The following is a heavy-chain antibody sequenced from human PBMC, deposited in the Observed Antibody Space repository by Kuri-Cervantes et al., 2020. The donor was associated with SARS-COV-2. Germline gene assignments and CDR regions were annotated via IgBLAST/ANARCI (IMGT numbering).Heavy chain of an antibody. J-gene: IGHJ4*02. CDR3: ARWGEYYDFWSGYYTSYYFDY. Sequence: SQTLSLTCAVSGYSIRSGYYWGWIRQPPGKGLEWIGSMYHSGNTHYNPSLKSRVTISVDTSKNQFSLKLSSVTAADTAVYYCARWGEYYDFWSGYYTSYYFDYWGQGTLVTVSS. CDR2: MYHSGNT. CDR1: GYSIRSGYY. V-gene: IGHV4-38-2*01. D-gene: IGHD3-3*01.